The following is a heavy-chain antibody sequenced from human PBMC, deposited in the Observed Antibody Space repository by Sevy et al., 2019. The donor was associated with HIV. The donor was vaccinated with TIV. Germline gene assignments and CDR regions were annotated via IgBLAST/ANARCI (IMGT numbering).Heavy chain of an antibody. CDR2: IFYTGST. D-gene: IGHD2-15*01. CDR3: ASHEDWGGGSYCRFDP. V-gene: IGHV4-59*01. CDR1: GGPITHYY. Sequence: SETLSLTCTVSGGPITHYYWSWLRQPPGKGLQWIGNIFYTGSTNYNPSFKSRVTISLDRFKNQFSLKLTSVTAADTAMDYCASHEDWGGGSYCRFDPWGQGTLVTVSS. J-gene: IGHJ5*02.